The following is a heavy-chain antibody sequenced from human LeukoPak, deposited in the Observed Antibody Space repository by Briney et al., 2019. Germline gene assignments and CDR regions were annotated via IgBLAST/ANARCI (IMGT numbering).Heavy chain of an antibody. CDR1: GYSISSGYY. V-gene: IGHV4-38-2*02. Sequence: SETLSLTCTVSGYSISSGYYWGWIRQPPGKGLEWIGSIYHSGSTYYNPSLKSRVTISVDTSKNQFSLKLSSVTAADTAVYYCAREIAVAGKEYYFDYRGQGTLVTVSS. CDR3: AREIAVAGKEYYFDY. CDR2: IYHSGST. J-gene: IGHJ4*02. D-gene: IGHD6-19*01.